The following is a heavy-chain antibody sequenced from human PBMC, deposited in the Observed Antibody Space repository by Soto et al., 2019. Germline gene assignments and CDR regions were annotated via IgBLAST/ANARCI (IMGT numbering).Heavy chain of an antibody. V-gene: IGHV3-23*01. D-gene: IGHD6-19*01. CDR3: AKRSGKDGALDY. Sequence: EVQLLESGGGLVQPGGSLRLSCAASGFTFSSYAMSWVRQAPGKGLEWVSAISGSGGSTYYADSVKGRFTISRDNSKNPLYLQMNSLRAEDTAVYYCAKRSGKDGALDYWGQGTLVTVSS. J-gene: IGHJ4*02. CDR1: GFTFSSYA. CDR2: ISGSGGST.